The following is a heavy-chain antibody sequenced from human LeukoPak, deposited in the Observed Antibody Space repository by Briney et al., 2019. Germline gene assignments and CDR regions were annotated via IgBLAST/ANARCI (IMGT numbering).Heavy chain of an antibody. J-gene: IGHJ4*02. Sequence: PGGSLRLSCATSGFTFRNYAVSWVRQAPGKGLEWVSAISASGGSTYYADSVKGRFTIFRDNSKNTLYMQMNSLRAEDTAVYYCAKDQWLGETTGITGPDYWGQGSLVTVSS. CDR2: ISASGGST. D-gene: IGHD3-10*01. CDR3: AKDQWLGETTGITGPDY. CDR1: GFTFRNYA. V-gene: IGHV3-23*01.